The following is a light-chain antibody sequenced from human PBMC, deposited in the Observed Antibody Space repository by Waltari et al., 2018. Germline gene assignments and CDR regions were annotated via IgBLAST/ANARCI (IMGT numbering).Light chain of an antibody. Sequence: QSALTPPRPVSGSPGHSIPISCTGTSRDVGMYNYTSWYQQHPGKAPKLMIYDGSKRPSGVPDRFSGSKSGNTASLTISGLQAEDDADYYCCSYAGSFILVFGGGTKLTVL. CDR2: DGS. J-gene: IGLJ3*02. V-gene: IGLV2-11*02. CDR3: CSYAGSFILV. CDR1: SRDVGMYNY.